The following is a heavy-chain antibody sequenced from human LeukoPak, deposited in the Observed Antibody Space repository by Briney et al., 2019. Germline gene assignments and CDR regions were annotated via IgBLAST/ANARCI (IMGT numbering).Heavy chain of an antibody. J-gene: IGHJ6*03. CDR2: IYSGGST. V-gene: IGHV3-53*01. CDR1: GFTVSSNY. CDR3: ARDAGRNYYYMDV. Sequence: SGGSPRLSCAASGFTVSSNYMSWVRQAPGKGLEWVSVIYSGGSTYYADSVKGRFTISRDNSKNTLYLQMNSLRAEDTAVYYCARDAGRNYYYMDVWGKGTTVTVSS.